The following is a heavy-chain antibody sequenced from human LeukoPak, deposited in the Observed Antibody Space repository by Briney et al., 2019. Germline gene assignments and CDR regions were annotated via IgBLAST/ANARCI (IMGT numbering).Heavy chain of an antibody. CDR3: AREFEDTAMVT. D-gene: IGHD5-18*01. V-gene: IGHV3-48*03. J-gene: IGHJ4*02. CDR2: ISSSGSTI. Sequence: PGGSLRLSCAASGFTFSSYEMNWVRQAAGKGLEWVSYISSSGSTIYYADSVKGRFTISRDNTKNSLYLQMNSLRAEDTAVYYCAREFEDTAMVTWGQGTLVTVSS. CDR1: GFTFSSYE.